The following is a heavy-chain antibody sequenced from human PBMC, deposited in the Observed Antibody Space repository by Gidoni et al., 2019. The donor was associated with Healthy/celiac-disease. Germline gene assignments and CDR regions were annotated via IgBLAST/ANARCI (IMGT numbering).Heavy chain of an antibody. V-gene: IGHV4-30-4*01. CDR1: GGSISSGDYY. J-gene: IGHJ3*02. D-gene: IGHD1-26*01. Sequence: QVQLQESGPGLVKPSQTLSLTCTVSGGSISSGDYYWSWIRQPPGKGLEWIGYIYYSGSTYYNPSLKSRVTISVDTSKNQFSLKLSSVTAADTAVYYCARDFGSYYGGGGAFDIWGQGTMVTVSS. CDR3: ARDFGSYYGGGGAFDI. CDR2: IYYSGST.